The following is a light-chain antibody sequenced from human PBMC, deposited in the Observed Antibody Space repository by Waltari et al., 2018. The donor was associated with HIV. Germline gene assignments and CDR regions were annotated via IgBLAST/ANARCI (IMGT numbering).Light chain of an antibody. Sequence: EVVMTQSPVTLSVSRGERVTLSCRASQSVNSHLAWYQHKPGQAPRLLIYGASTRATGIPARFSGSGSGTECSLTISSLQSEDFAVYYCQQYNNWPPYTFGQGTKLEIK. V-gene: IGKV3-15*01. CDR1: QSVNSH. CDR2: GAS. J-gene: IGKJ2*01. CDR3: QQYNNWPPYT.